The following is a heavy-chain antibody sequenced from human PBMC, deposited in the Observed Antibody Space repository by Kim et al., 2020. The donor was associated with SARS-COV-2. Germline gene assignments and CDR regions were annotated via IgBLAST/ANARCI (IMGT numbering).Heavy chain of an antibody. CDR3: TTYDN. CDR2: KTGGGTI. V-gene: IGHV3-15*01. Sequence: KTGGGTIDYAAPVKGRFIISRDDSKNTLFLQMNSLKTEDTAVYYCTTYDNWGQGTLVTVSS. J-gene: IGHJ4*02.